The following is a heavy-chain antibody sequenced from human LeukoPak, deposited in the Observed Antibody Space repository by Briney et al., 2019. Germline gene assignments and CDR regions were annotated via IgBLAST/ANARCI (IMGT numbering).Heavy chain of an antibody. D-gene: IGHD4-17*01. J-gene: IGHJ6*03. V-gene: IGHV4-38-2*02. Sequence: SETLSLTCTVSGYSISSGYYWGWIRQPPGKGLEWIGSIYHSGSTYYNPSLKSRVTISVDTSKNQFSLKLSSVTAADTAVYYCARVSPYGDYVRDYYYMDVWGKGTTVAVSS. CDR3: ARVSPYGDYVRDYYYMDV. CDR2: IYHSGST. CDR1: GYSISSGYY.